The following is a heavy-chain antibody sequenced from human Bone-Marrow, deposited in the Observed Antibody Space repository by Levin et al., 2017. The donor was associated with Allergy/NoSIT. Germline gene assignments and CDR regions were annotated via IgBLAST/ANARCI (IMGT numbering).Heavy chain of an antibody. Sequence: PSETLSLTCTVSGGSISSGDHYWSWIRQPPGKGLEWIGYIYYSGSTYYNSSLKSRVIISVDMSANLYSLKLTSVTAADTAMYYCARGPAYSFGHRFTYFDDWSQGTLVTVSS. D-gene: IGHD5-18*01. J-gene: IGHJ4*02. CDR3: ARGPAYSFGHRFTYFDD. V-gene: IGHV4-30-4*01. CDR2: IYYSGST. CDR1: GGSISSGDHY.